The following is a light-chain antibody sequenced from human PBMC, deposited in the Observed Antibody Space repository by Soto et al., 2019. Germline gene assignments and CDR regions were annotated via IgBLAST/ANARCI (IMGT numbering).Light chain of an antibody. CDR2: RND. Sequence: QAVVTQAPSASGTPGQRVTISCSGSSFNIGSNYVYWYQQLPGTAPKLVIFRNDQRPSAIPDRISASKSGTSASLAISGLRSEDEDDDYCSAWDDSLSGYVFGTGTKLTVL. V-gene: IGLV1-47*01. CDR1: SFNIGSNY. CDR3: SAWDDSLSGYV. J-gene: IGLJ1*01.